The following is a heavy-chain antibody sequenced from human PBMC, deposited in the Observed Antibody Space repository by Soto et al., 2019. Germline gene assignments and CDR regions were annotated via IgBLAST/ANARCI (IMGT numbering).Heavy chain of an antibody. CDR1: GGSISTSNW. D-gene: IGHD6-13*01. CDR3: ARARATIAAAAIFDC. CDR2: VYRTGST. Sequence: QVQLQESGPGLVKPSGTLSLTCAVSGGSISTSNWWSWVRQPPGKGLEWIGEVYRTGSTNYNPSLESRLTISVDKSKNQFSLKLTSVTAADTAVYDCARARATIAAAAIFDCWGQGTLVTVSS. V-gene: IGHV4-4*02. J-gene: IGHJ4*02.